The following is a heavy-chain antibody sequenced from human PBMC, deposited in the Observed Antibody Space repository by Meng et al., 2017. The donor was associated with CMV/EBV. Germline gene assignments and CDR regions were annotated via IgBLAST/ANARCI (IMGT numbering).Heavy chain of an antibody. D-gene: IGHD5-18*01. Sequence: LKISGAASGFTFSSYGMHWVRQAPGKGLEWVAFIRYDGSNKYYADSVKGRFTISRDNAKNSLYLQMSSLRAEDTAVYYCARYSYGNFDYWGQGTLVTVSS. J-gene: IGHJ4*02. CDR1: GFTFSSYG. V-gene: IGHV3-33*01. CDR3: ARYSYGNFDY. CDR2: IRYDGSNK.